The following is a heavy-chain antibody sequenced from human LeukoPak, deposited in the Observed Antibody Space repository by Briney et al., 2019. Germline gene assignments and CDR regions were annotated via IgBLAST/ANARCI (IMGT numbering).Heavy chain of an antibody. CDR2: INPSGGST. CDR3: ARASGAGGMLYGPDY. D-gene: IGHD2-8*01. V-gene: IGHV1-46*01. J-gene: IGHJ4*02. Sequence: ASVKVSCKASGYTFSSYYMHWVRQAPGRGLEWMGIINPSGGSTSYAQKFQGRVTMTRDTSTSTVYMGLSSLRSEDTAVYYCARASGAGGMLYGPDYWGQGTLVTVSS. CDR1: GYTFSSYY.